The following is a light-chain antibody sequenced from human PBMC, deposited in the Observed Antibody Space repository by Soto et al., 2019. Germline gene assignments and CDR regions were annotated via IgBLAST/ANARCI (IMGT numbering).Light chain of an antibody. V-gene: IGLV2-8*01. CDR3: KSYAGSNTYV. Sequence: HSVLPQPPSASGSPGQSVTISCTGTKNDIGVYDFVSWYQHHPGKAPRLIIYEAVQRPSGVPDRFSGSKSGNTASLTVSGLQAAEEADYFCKSYAGSNTYVFGRGTKVNVL. CDR1: KNDIGVYDF. CDR2: EAV. J-gene: IGLJ1*01.